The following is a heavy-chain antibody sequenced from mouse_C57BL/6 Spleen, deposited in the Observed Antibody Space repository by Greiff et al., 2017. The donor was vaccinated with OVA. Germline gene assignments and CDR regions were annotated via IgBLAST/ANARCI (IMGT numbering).Heavy chain of an antibody. CDR1: GFSLTSYG. CDR3: ARNPQGFTTVVATVYYAMDY. CDR2: IWSGGST. Sequence: VQLVESGPGLVQPSQSLSITCTVSGFSLTSYGVHWVRQSPGKGLEWLGVIWSGGSTDYNAAFISRLSISKDNSKSQVFFKMNSLQADDTAIYYCARNPQGFTTVVATVYYAMDYWGQGTSVTVSS. J-gene: IGHJ4*01. D-gene: IGHD1-1*01. V-gene: IGHV2-2*01.